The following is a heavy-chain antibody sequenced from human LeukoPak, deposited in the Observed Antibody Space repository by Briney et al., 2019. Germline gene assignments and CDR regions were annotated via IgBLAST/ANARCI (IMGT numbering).Heavy chain of an antibody. CDR2: IYHSGST. J-gene: IGHJ4*02. Sequence: SETLSLTCTVSGVSISSGGYYWSWIRQPPGKGLEWIGYIYHSGSTYYNPSLKSRVTISVDRSKNQFSLKLSSVTAADTAVYYCASWGAYCSSTSCYEAGYWGQGTLVTVSS. CDR3: ASWGAYCSSTSCYEAGY. CDR1: GVSISSGGYY. D-gene: IGHD2-2*01. V-gene: IGHV4-30-2*01.